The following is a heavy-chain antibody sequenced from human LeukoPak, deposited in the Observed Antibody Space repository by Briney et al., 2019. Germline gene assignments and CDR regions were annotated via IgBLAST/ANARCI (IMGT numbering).Heavy chain of an antibody. D-gene: IGHD3-22*01. CDR3: AKDAGYYSNYLDY. CDR1: GFTFSDYY. J-gene: IGHJ4*02. Sequence: GGSLRLSCAASGFTFSDYYMSWIRQAPGKGLEWVSYISSSGSTIYYADSVKGRFTISRDNSKNTLYLQMNSLRAEDTAVYYCAKDAGYYSNYLDYWGQGTLVTVSS. V-gene: IGHV3-11*01. CDR2: ISSSGSTI.